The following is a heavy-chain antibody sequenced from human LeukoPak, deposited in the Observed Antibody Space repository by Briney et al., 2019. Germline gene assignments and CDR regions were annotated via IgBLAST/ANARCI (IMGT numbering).Heavy chain of an antibody. J-gene: IGHJ4*02. Sequence: PGGSLRLSCAASGFTFGSYAMSWVRQAPGKGLEWVSAISGSGGSTYYADSVKGRFTISRDNSKNTLYLQMNSLRAEDTAVYYCAKDIIRYFDWLSISGVAEYYFDYWGQGTLVTVSS. V-gene: IGHV3-23*01. D-gene: IGHD3-9*01. CDR2: ISGSGGST. CDR1: GFTFGSYA. CDR3: AKDIIRYFDWLSISGVAEYYFDY.